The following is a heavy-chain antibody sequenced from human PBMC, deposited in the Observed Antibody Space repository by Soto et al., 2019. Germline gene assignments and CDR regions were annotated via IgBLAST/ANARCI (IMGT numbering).Heavy chain of an antibody. J-gene: IGHJ4*02. Sequence: EVQLLESGGGLVQPGGSLRLSCAASGFTFSSYAISWVRKAPGKGLEWVSAISGSGGSTYYADSVKGRFTISRDNSKHTLYLQMNSLRAEDTAVYYCAKDLGAVAGFFDYWGQGTLVTVSS. V-gene: IGHV3-23*01. CDR1: GFTFSSYA. CDR3: AKDLGAVAGFFDY. D-gene: IGHD6-19*01. CDR2: ISGSGGST.